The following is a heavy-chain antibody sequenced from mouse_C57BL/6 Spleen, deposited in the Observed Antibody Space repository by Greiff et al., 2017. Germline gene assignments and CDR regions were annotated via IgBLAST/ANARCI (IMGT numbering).Heavy chain of an antibody. V-gene: IGHV5-9*01. J-gene: IGHJ1*03. CDR1: GFTFSSYT. Sequence: EVKLVESGGGLVKPGGSLKLSCAASGFTFSSYTMSWVRQTPEKRLEWVATISGGGGNTYYPDSVKGRFTISRDNAKNTLYLQMSSLRSEDTALYYCARLTSSYWYFDVWGTGTTVTVSS. CDR2: ISGGGGNT. CDR3: ARLTSSYWYFDV. D-gene: IGHD1-1*01.